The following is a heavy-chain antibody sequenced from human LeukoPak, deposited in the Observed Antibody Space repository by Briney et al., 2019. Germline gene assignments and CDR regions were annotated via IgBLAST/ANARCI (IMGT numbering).Heavy chain of an antibody. CDR3: AVEMATTTGFDY. D-gene: IGHD5-24*01. CDR1: GGSFSGYY. V-gene: IGHV4-34*01. CDR2: INHSGST. Sequence: SATLSLTCAVYGGSFSGYYWSWIRQPPGKGLEWIGEINHSGSTNYNPSLKSRVTISVDTSKNQFSLKLSSVTAADTAVYYCAVEMATTTGFDYWGQGTLVTVSS. J-gene: IGHJ4*02.